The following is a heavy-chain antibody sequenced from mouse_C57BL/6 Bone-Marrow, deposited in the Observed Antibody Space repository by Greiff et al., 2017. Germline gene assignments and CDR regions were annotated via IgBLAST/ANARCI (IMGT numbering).Heavy chain of an antibody. V-gene: IGHV1-82*01. J-gene: IGHJ2*01. CDR1: GYAFSSSW. Sequence: VQLQQSGPELVKPGASVKISCKASGYAFSSSWRNWVKQRPGKGLEWIGRMYPGDGDTNNNGKLKGKATLTAAKSSSTAYMQLISLPSADSAVYFCASGLSLFDYCRQRTTLTVSS. CDR3: ASGLSLFDY. CDR2: MYPGDGDT. D-gene: IGHD3-2*02.